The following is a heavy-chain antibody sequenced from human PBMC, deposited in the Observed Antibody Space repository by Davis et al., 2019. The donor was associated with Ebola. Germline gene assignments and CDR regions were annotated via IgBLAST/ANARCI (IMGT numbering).Heavy chain of an antibody. CDR2: INPNSGGT. D-gene: IGHD6-13*01. J-gene: IGHJ4*02. CDR3: ARKYRHSSNWYEGGGY. V-gene: IGHV1-2*02. Sequence: ASVKVSCKASGYTFTGYYMHWVRQAPGQGLEWMGWINPNSGGTNYAQKFQGRVTMTRDTSISTAYMDLRRLRSDDTAVYYCARKYRHSSNWYEGGGYWGQGTLVTVSS. CDR1: GYTFTGYY.